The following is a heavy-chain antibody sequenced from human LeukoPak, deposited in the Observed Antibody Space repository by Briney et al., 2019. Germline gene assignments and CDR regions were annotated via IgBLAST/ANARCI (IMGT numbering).Heavy chain of an antibody. CDR1: GGSFSGYY. CDR3: ARGSRYYDSSGYYYGFNYYYGMDV. J-gene: IGHJ6*02. CDR2: INHSGST. D-gene: IGHD3-22*01. V-gene: IGHV4-34*01. Sequence: SETLSLTCAVYGGSFSGYYWSWIRQPPGKGLEWIGEINHSGSTNYNPSLKSRVTISVDTSKNQFSLKLSSVTAADTVVYYCARGSRYYDSSGYYYGFNYYYGMDVWGQGTTVTVSS.